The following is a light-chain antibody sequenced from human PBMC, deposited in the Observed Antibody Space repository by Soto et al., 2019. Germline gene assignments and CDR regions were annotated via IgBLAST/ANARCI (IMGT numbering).Light chain of an antibody. J-gene: IGKJ2*01. CDR3: QQYGSSPPGNT. CDR1: QSISSSY. V-gene: IGKV3-20*01. Sequence: EIVLTQSPGTLSLSPGERATLSCRASQSISSSYLAWYQQKPGQAPRLLIYGASNRATGIPDRFSGSGSGTDFTLTISRLEPEDFAVYYCQQYGSSPPGNTCGQGTKLEIK. CDR2: GAS.